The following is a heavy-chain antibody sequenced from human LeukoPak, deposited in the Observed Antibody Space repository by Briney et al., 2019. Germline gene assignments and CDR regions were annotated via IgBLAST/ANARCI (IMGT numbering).Heavy chain of an antibody. V-gene: IGHV4-39*07. J-gene: IGHJ6*03. D-gene: IGHD4-11*01. CDR3: ARVADYSNYDYYYYMDV. Sequence: PSETLSLTCTVSGGSISSGDYYWSWIRQPPGKGLEWIGEINHSGSTNYNPSLKSRVTISVDTSKNQFSLKLSSVTAADTAVYYCARVADYSNYDYYYYMDVWGKGTTVTVSS. CDR2: INHSGST. CDR1: GGSISSGDYY.